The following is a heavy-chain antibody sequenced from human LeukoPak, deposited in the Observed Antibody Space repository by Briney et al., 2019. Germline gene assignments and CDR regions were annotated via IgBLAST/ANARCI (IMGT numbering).Heavy chain of an antibody. Sequence: SETLSLTCSVSGGSINNYYWSWIRQPAGKGLEWIGRIYTSASTNYNPSLKSRVTISVDTSQNHFSLMLTSVTAADTAVYYCARARDWFESWGQGALVTVTS. CDR1: GGSINNYY. J-gene: IGHJ5*01. CDR2: IYTSAST. CDR3: ARARDWFES. V-gene: IGHV4-4*07.